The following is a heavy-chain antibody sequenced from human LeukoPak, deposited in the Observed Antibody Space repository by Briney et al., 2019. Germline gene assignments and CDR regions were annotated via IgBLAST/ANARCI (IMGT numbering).Heavy chain of an antibody. CDR1: GFTFSSYS. CDR3: ATEGPLPGGHDH. J-gene: IGHJ4*02. V-gene: IGHV3-48*04. D-gene: IGHD2-15*01. CDR2: ISSLSGTI. Sequence: GGSLRLSCAASGFTFSSYSMNWVRQAPGEGLEWVSYISSLSGTIYYADSVKGRFTISRDNAKNTVFLQMNSLGVEDTAVYYCATEGPLPGGHDHWGQGTLVTV.